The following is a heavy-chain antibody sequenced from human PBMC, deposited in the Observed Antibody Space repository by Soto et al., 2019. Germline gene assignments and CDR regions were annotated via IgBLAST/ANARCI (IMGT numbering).Heavy chain of an antibody. J-gene: IGHJ4*02. CDR1: GYTFINSA. D-gene: IGHD3-22*01. CDR3: ARDQSSVVFDY. CDR2: ISPYNGNT. Sequence: QVQLVQSGGEVKQPGASVKVSCKATGYTFINSAIAWVRQAPGQGLEWMGWISPYNGNTNYAQSVQGRVTITTDTSTSTAYMEIRSLRFDDTAVYYCARDQSSVVFDYWGQETLVTVST. V-gene: IGHV1-18*01.